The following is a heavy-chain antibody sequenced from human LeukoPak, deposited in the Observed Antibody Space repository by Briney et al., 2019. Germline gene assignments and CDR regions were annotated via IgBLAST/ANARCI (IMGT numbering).Heavy chain of an antibody. J-gene: IGHJ4*02. V-gene: IGHV4-4*02. D-gene: IGHD6-19*01. CDR3: AREVGQYSSGWLSSEYYFDS. CDR2: IYHSGST. CDR1: GGSISSSDW. Sequence: SGTLSLTCAVSGGSISSSDWWNRVRQPPGKGLEWIGEIYHSGSTNYNPSLKSRVTMSVDTSKNQFSLKLTSVTAADTAVYYCAREVGQYSSGWLSSEYYFDSWGQGTLVTVSS.